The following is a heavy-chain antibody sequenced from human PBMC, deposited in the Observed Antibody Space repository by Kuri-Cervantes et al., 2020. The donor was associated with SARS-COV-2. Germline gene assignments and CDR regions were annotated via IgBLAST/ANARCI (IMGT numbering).Heavy chain of an antibody. V-gene: IGHV3-48*01. CDR2: ISSSSSTI. J-gene: IGHJ6*02. D-gene: IGHD2-2*02. CDR3: ARDPYCSSTSCYTGYYYYGMDV. CDR1: GFTFSSYS. Sequence: GESLKISCAASGFTFSSYSMNWVRQAPGKGLEWVSYISSSSSTIYYADSVKGRFTISRDNAKNSLCLQMNSLRAEDTAVYYCARDPYCSSTSCYTGYYYYGMDVWGQGTTVTVSS.